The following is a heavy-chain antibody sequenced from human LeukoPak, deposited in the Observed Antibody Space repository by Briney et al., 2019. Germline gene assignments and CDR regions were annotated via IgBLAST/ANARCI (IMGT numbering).Heavy chain of an antibody. J-gene: IGHJ4*02. CDR2: IIPIFGTA. V-gene: IGHV1-69*06. CDR1: GGTFSSYA. Sequence: ASVKVSCKASGGTFSSYAISWVRQAPGQGLEWMGGIIPIFGTANYAQKFQGRVTITADKSTSTAYMELSSLRSEDTAVYYCARASTPRVIASFDYWGQGSLVTVSS. CDR3: ARASTPRVIASFDY. D-gene: IGHD2-21*01.